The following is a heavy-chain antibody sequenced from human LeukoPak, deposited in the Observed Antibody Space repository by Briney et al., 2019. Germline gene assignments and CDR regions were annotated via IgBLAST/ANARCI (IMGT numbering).Heavy chain of an antibody. CDR1: GFTFSNYA. D-gene: IGHD3-10*01. V-gene: IGHV3-23*01. Sequence: GGSLRLSCAATGFTFSNYAMIWVRQASGKGLECVSSISGSGDATYYADSVKGRFTISRDNSKNTLYLQLNSLRAEDTAVYYCAKAEGYYYGSGSSWGQGTLVTVS. CDR2: ISGSGDAT. CDR3: AKAEGYYYGSGSS. J-gene: IGHJ4*02.